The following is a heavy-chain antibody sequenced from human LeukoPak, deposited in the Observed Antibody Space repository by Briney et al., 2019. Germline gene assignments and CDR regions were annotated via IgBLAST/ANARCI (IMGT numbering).Heavy chain of an antibody. V-gene: IGHV3-23*01. CDR3: AKALLPRDNFYYMDV. J-gene: IGHJ6*03. CDR1: GFTFSSYG. CDR2: ISISGDIT. Sequence: GGSLRLSCAASGFTFSSYGMSWVRQAPGKGLEWVSSISISGDITYYADSVKGRSTISRDNSKKTLYLQMSSLRVEDTAIYYCAKALLPRDNFYYMDVWGKGITVTISS.